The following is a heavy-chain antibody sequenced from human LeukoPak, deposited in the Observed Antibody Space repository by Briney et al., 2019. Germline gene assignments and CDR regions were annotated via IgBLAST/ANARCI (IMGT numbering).Heavy chain of an antibody. CDR2: MNPNNGNT. Sequence: ASVKVSCKASGFTFTSYDINWVRQAAGQGLEWTGWMNPNNGNTGYAQKFQGRVTMTRDTTISTAYMELRSLRSEDTAVYYCVRDGEGVAISVNYWFDPWGQGTLVTVSS. D-gene: IGHD3-10*01. V-gene: IGHV1-8*01. CDR1: GFTFTSYD. CDR3: VRDGEGVAISVNYWFDP. J-gene: IGHJ5*02.